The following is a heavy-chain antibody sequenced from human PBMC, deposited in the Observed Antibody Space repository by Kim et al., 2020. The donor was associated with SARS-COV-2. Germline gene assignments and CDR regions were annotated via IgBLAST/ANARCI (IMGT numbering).Heavy chain of an antibody. V-gene: IGHV3-64D*09. CDR1: GFTFSSYA. J-gene: IGHJ4*02. CDR2: ISSNGGST. CDR3: VKDKQQLPIYFDY. Sequence: GGSLRLSCSASGFTFSSYAMHWVRQAPGKGLEYVSAISSNGGSTYYADSVKGRFTISRDNSKNTLYLQMSSLRAEDTAVYYCVKDKQQLPIYFDYWGQGTLVTVSS. D-gene: IGHD6-13*01.